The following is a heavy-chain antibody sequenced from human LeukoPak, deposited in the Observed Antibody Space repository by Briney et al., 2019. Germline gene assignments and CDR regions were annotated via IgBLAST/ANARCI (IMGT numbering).Heavy chain of an antibody. Sequence: SVKVSCKASGGTFSSYAISWVRQAPGQGLEWMGGIIPIFGTANYAQKFQGRVTITADESTITAYMELSSLRSEDTAVYYCARVLTPSGSYGYYYYYMDVWGKRTAVTVSS. V-gene: IGHV1-69*13. CDR2: IIPIFGTA. J-gene: IGHJ6*03. CDR1: GGTFSSYA. CDR3: ARVLTPSGSYGYYYYYMDV. D-gene: IGHD3-22*01.